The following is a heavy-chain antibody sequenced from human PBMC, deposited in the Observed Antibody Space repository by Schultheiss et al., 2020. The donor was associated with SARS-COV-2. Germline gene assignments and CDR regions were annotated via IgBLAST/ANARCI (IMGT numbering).Heavy chain of an antibody. D-gene: IGHD2-2*01. Sequence: SVKVSCKASGGTFSSYTISWVRQAPGQGLEWMGRIIPILGIANYAQKFQGRVTITADKSTSTAYMELSSLRSEDTAVYYCARPAGDCSSTSCFFHAFDIWGQGTMVTVSS. CDR1: GGTFSSYT. CDR2: IIPILGIA. J-gene: IGHJ3*02. CDR3: ARPAGDCSSTSCFFHAFDI. V-gene: IGHV1-69*02.